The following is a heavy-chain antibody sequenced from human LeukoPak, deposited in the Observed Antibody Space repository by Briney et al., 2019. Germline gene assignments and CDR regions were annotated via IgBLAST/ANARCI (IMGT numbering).Heavy chain of an antibody. CDR1: GFTFSSYA. V-gene: IGHV3-23*01. CDR3: TRDWNDLDY. D-gene: IGHD1-1*01. J-gene: IGHJ4*02. CDR2: ISGSGAGT. Sequence: PGGSLRLSCAASGFTFSSYAMSWVRQAPGKGLEWVSAISGSGAGTYYADSVKGRFTISRDNSRNMLYLQMNSLRAEDTAVYYSTRDWNDLDYWGQGTLVTVSS.